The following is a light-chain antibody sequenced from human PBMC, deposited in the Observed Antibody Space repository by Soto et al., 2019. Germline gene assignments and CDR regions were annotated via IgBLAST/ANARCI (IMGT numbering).Light chain of an antibody. CDR1: SSDVGSYNY. V-gene: IGLV2-14*01. CDR3: SSYTSRTTRVV. CDR2: EVS. J-gene: IGLJ2*01. Sequence: QSVLTQPASVSGSPGQSITISCTGTSSDVGSYNYVSWYQQLPGKAPKLLIYEVSNRPSGVSYRFSASKSGNTASLTISGLQAEDEADYYCSSYTSRTTRVVFGGGTKVTVL.